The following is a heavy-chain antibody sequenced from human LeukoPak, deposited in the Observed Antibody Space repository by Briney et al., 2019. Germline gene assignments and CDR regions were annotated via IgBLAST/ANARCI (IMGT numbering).Heavy chain of an antibody. CDR3: ARPYGSGSYFDY. CDR1: GGSISSSSYY. Sequence: SETLSLTCTVSGGSISSSSYYWGWIRQPPGNGLEWIGSIYYSGSTYYNPSLKSRVTISVDTSKNQFSLKLSSVTAADTAVYYCARPYGSGSYFDYWGQGTLVTVSS. J-gene: IGHJ4*02. CDR2: IYYSGST. V-gene: IGHV4-39*01. D-gene: IGHD3-10*01.